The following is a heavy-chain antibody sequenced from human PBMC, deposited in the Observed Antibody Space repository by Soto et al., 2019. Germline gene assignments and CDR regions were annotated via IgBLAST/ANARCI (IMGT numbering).Heavy chain of an antibody. CDR1: GFTFNNYA. D-gene: IGHD6-13*01. CDR2: IIGSGNII. V-gene: IGHV3-23*01. J-gene: IGHJ4*02. CDR3: ARAISSSWSYFDD. Sequence: EVPLLESGGGLVQPGGSLRLSCAASGFTFNNYAMSWVRQAPGRGLEWVSAIIGSGNIIHYADSVKGRFTISRDNSKNTLYLQMSSLRAEDTAVYYCARAISSSWSYFDDWGQGTLVTVSS.